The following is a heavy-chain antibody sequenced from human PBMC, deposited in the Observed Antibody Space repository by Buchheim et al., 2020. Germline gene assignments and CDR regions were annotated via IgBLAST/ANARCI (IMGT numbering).Heavy chain of an antibody. D-gene: IGHD2-21*02. V-gene: IGHV3-15*07. CDR1: GFPFTNAW. Sequence: EVQLVESGGGLVKPGGSLRLSCAASGFPFTNAWMNWVRQAPGKGLEWVVRIKSKTYGGTKDYAVPVRGIFTISRADSKDTLYLQMNSMNTEDTAVYYCTTGLTVTAKYRALDYWGQGTL. CDR2: IKSKTYGGTK. J-gene: IGHJ4*02. CDR3: TTGLTVTAKYRALDY.